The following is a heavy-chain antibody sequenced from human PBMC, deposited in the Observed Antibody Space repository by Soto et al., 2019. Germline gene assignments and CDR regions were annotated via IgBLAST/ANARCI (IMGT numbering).Heavy chain of an antibody. J-gene: IGHJ3*02. CDR2: IWYDGSNK. V-gene: IGHV3-33*01. CDR3: ARDSYYGDTPGAFDI. Sequence: GGSLRLSCAASGFTFSSYGMHWVRQAPGKGLEWVAVIWYDGSNKYYADSVKGRFTISRDNSKNTLYLQMNSLRAEDTAVYYSARDSYYGDTPGAFDIWGQGTMVTASS. CDR1: GFTFSSYG. D-gene: IGHD4-17*01.